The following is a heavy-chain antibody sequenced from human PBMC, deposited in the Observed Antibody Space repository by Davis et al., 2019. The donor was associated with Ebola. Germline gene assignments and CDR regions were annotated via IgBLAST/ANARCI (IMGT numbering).Heavy chain of an antibody. J-gene: IGHJ4*02. CDR3: ARWGAAHPGDY. V-gene: IGHV4-59*01. CDR2: IYYSGST. CDR1: AGSTSSYY. Sequence: MPSETLSLTCTVAAGSTSSYYWSWIRQPPGKGLEWIGYIYYSGSTNYNPSLKSRVTISVDTSKNQFSLKLSSVTAADTAVYDCARWGAAHPGDYWGQGTLVTVSS. D-gene: IGHD6-6*01.